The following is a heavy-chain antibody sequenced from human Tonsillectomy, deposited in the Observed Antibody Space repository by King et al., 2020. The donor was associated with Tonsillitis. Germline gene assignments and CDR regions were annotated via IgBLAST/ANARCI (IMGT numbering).Heavy chain of an antibody. D-gene: IGHD3-22*01. CDR2: INTNTGNP. CDR1: EYTFTSYP. J-gene: IGHJ4*02. Sequence: QLVQSGSELKKPGASVKVSCKASEYTFTSYPLNWVRQAPGQGLEWMGWINTNTGNPTYAQGFTGRFVFSLDTSVTTAYLHISGLKAEDTAVYYCVRASYYYDSSGYFSRAFWDYWGQGTLVTVSS. V-gene: IGHV7-4-1*02. CDR3: VRASYYYDSSGYFSRAFWDY.